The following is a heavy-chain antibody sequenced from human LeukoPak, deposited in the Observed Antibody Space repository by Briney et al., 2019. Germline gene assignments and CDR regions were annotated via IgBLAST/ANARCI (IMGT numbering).Heavy chain of an antibody. CDR2: INHSGST. D-gene: IGHD3-10*01. CDR3: ARGRGRRFGELLSHWFDP. Sequence: SETLSLTCAVYGGSFSGYYWSWIRQPPGKGLEWIGEINHSGSTNYNPSLKSRVTISVDTSKNQFPLKLSSVTAAGTAVYYCARGRGRRFGELLSHWFDPWGQGTLVTVSS. J-gene: IGHJ5*02. CDR1: GGSFSGYY. V-gene: IGHV4-34*01.